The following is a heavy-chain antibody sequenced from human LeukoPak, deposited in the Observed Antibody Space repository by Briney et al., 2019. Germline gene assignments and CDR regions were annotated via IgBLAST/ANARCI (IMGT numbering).Heavy chain of an antibody. CDR2: ISTTGDRT. J-gene: IGHJ6*02. V-gene: IGHV3-23*01. CDR3: ASGYDFWSGHPPSQYGMDV. Sequence: GGSLRLSCAASGFTFNSYAMIWVRQAPGKGLESISSISTTGDRTYYADSVKGRFTISRDNSKNTLYMHMNSLRSDDTAVYYCASGYDFWSGHPPSQYGMDVWGQGTTVTVSS. CDR1: GFTFNSYA. D-gene: IGHD3-3*01.